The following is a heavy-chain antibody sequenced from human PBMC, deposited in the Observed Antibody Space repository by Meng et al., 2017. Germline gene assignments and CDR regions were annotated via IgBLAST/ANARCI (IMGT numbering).Heavy chain of an antibody. D-gene: IGHD6-19*01. J-gene: IGHJ6*02. CDR1: GFTFSSYE. CDR3: ARDRPLYSSGWTDYYYYGMDV. Sequence: GESLKISCAASGFTFSSYEMNWVRQAPGKGLEWVSYISSSGSTIYYADSVKGRFTISRDNAKNSLYLQMNSMRSEDMAVYYCARDRPLYSSGWTDYYYYGMDVWGQGTTVTVSS. V-gene: IGHV3-48*03. CDR2: ISSSGSTI.